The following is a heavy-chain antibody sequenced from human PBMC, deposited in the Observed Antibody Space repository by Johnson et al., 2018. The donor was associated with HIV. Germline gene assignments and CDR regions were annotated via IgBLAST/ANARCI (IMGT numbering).Heavy chain of an antibody. V-gene: IGHV3-13*01. J-gene: IGHJ3*02. Sequence: VQLVESGGGVVRPGGSLRLSCAASGFTFDDYGMSWVRQAPGKGLEWVSGIGTAGDTYYAVSVTGRFTISRGNAKNSLHLQMNSLRAGDTAVYYCARGQQDMGAGAFDIWGQGTMVTVSS. CDR3: ARGQQDMGAGAFDI. D-gene: IGHD3-16*01. CDR2: IGTAGDT. CDR1: GFTFDDYG.